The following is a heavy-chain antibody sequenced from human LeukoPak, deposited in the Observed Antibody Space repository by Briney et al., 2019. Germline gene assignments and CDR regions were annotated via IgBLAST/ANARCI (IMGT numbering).Heavy chain of an antibody. D-gene: IGHD6-19*01. V-gene: IGHV1-8*01. Sequence: ASVKVSCKASGYTFTSYDINWVRQATGQGLEWMGWMNPNSGNTGYAQKFQGRVTVTRNTSISTAYMELSSLRSEDTAVYYCARGTRYSSGWYWFDPWGQGTLVTVSS. CDR3: ARGTRYSSGWYWFDP. CDR2: MNPNSGNT. J-gene: IGHJ5*02. CDR1: GYTFTSYD.